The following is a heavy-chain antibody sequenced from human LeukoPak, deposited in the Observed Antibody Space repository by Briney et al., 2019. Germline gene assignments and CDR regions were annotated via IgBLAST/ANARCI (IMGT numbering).Heavy chain of an antibody. CDR1: GFTFSSYW. CDR2: INSDGSST. J-gene: IGHJ4*02. Sequence: PGGSLRLSCAASGFTFSSYWMHWVRQAPGKGLVWVSRINSDGSSTSYADSVKGRFTISRDNAKNTLYLQMNSLRAEDTAVYYCARDPTSYSSSDNFDYWGQGTLVTVSS. CDR3: ARDPTSYSSSDNFDY. D-gene: IGHD6-6*01. V-gene: IGHV3-74*01.